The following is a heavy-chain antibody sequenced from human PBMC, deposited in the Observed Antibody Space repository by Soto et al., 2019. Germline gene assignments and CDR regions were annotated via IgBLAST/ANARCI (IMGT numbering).Heavy chain of an antibody. CDR3: ARVPDY. D-gene: IGHD2-2*01. CDR1: GGSTSSYY. Sequence: PSETLSLTCSVSGGSTSSYYWSWIRQPPGKGLEWIGYMYYSGSTYYNPSLKSRVTISIDRSKNQFSLKLSSVTAADTAVYYCARVPDYWGQGILVTVSS. V-gene: IGHV4-59*12. CDR2: MYYSGST. J-gene: IGHJ4*02.